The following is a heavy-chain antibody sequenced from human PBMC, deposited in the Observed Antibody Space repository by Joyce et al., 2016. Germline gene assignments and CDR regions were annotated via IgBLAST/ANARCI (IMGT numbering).Heavy chain of an antibody. Sequence: QVQLQQWGAGLLKPSETLSLTCAVSGGTFRGFFWTWVRQPPGKGLEWIGDINNRGVTNYNPTLKTRVTFSVGTSKNQFSLKLTSLSAADTAVYYCARSQWLAPLMYWGQGTPVTVSS. V-gene: IGHV4-34*01. D-gene: IGHD6-19*01. CDR1: GGTFRGFF. CDR3: ARSQWLAPLMY. CDR2: INNRGVT. J-gene: IGHJ4*02.